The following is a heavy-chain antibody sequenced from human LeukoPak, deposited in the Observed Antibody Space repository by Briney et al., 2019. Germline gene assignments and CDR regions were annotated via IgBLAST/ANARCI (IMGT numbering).Heavy chain of an antibody. J-gene: IGHJ5*02. CDR1: GGSFSGYY. CDR3: ARAYSSHWFDP. Sequence: SETLSLTCAVYGGSFSGYYWSWIRQPPGKGLEWIGEINHSGSTNYNPSLKSRVTISVDTSKNQFSLKLSSVTAADTAVYYCARAYSSHWFDPWGQGTLVTVSP. D-gene: IGHD5-18*01. V-gene: IGHV4-34*01. CDR2: INHSGST.